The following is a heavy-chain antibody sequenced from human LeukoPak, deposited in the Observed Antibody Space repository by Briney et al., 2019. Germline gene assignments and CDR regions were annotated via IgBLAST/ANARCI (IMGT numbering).Heavy chain of an antibody. D-gene: IGHD1-26*01. CDR1: GFTFTSSA. Sequence: GASVKVSCKASGFTFTSSAMQWVRQARGQRLEWIGWIVVGSGNTNYAQKFQERVTITRDMSTSTAYMELSSLRSEDTAVYYCAAGLIKWDLRKTDAFDIWGQGTMVTVSS. J-gene: IGHJ3*02. V-gene: IGHV1-58*02. CDR3: AAGLIKWDLRKTDAFDI. CDR2: IVVGSGNT.